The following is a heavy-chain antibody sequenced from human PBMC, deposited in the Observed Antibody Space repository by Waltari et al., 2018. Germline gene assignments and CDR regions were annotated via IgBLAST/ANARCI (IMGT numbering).Heavy chain of an antibody. D-gene: IGHD3-16*01. CDR3: ARDWGSGAFDI. V-gene: IGHV3-74*01. Sequence: EVQLVESGGDLVQPGGSISLSFAASGFPVHTPWMHWVRRAPGTGLLWVSRIVGDGSSTAYTDSVKGRFTISRDNARNTLYLQMNSLRAEDTAVYYCARDWGSGAFDIWGQGTMVTVSS. CDR2: IVGDGSST. J-gene: IGHJ3*02. CDR1: GFPVHTPW.